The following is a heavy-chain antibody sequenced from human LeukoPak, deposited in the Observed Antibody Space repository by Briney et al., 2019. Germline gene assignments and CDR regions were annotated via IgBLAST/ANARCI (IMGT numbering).Heavy chain of an antibody. D-gene: IGHD2-15*01. CDR1: GGSISSYY. Sequence: PSETLSLTCTVSGGSISSYYWSWIRQPPGKGLEWIGYIYYSGSTNYNPSLKSRVTISVDTSKNQFSLKLSSVTAADTAVYYCARVPLPYYFDYWGQGTLVTVSS. CDR3: ARVPLPYYFDY. J-gene: IGHJ4*02. CDR2: IYYSGST. V-gene: IGHV4-59*01.